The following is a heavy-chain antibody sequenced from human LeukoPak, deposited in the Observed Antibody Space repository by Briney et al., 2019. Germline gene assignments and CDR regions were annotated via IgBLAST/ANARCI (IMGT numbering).Heavy chain of an antibody. V-gene: IGHV4-4*02. Sequence: SETLSLTCAVSGGSISSSNWWSWVRQPPGKGLEWIGEIYHSGSTNYNPSLKSRVTISVDKSKNQFSLKLSSVTAADTAVYYCAREHSSSPREESYFDYWGQGTLVTVSS. D-gene: IGHD6-6*01. J-gene: IGHJ4*02. CDR2: IYHSGST. CDR1: GGSISSSNW. CDR3: AREHSSSPREESYFDY.